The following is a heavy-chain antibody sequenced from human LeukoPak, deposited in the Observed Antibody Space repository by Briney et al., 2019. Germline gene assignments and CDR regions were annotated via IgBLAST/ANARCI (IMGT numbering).Heavy chain of an antibody. CDR1: GGSISSSSYY. J-gene: IGHJ4*02. CDR2: IYYSGST. V-gene: IGHV4-39*01. Sequence: PSETLSLTRTVSGGSISSSSYYWGWIRQPPGKGLEWIGSIYYSGSTYYNPSLKSRVTISVDTSKNQFSLKLSSVTAADTAVYYCARPAYCSSTSCSLFDYWGQGTLVTVSS. CDR3: ARPAYCSSTSCSLFDY. D-gene: IGHD2-2*01.